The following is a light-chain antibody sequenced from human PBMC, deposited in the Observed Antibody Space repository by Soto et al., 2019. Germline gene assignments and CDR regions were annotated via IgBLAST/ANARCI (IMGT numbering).Light chain of an antibody. CDR3: CSYARSSTWV. CDR1: SSDVGSYNL. CDR2: EGS. Sequence: QSVLTQPASVSGSPGQSITISCTGTSSDVGSYNLVSWYQQHPGKAPKLMLYEGSQRPSGVSYRFSGSKSGNTASLTISGLQAEDEADYYCCSYARSSTWVFGGGTKLTVL. J-gene: IGLJ3*02. V-gene: IGLV2-23*01.